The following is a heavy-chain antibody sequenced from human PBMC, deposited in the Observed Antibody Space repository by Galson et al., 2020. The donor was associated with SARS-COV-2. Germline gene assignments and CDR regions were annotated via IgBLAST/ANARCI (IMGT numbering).Heavy chain of an antibody. Sequence: GGSLRLSCAASGFTFSSYAMHWVRQAPGKGLEWVAVISYDGTNKYYADSVKGRFTISRDNSKNTLYLQMNSLRAEDTAVYYCARPGSGSYLGWFDPWGQGTLVTVSS. CDR3: ARPGSGSYLGWFDP. J-gene: IGHJ5*02. CDR1: GFTFSSYA. CDR2: ISYDGTNK. V-gene: IGHV3-30*04. D-gene: IGHD1-26*01.